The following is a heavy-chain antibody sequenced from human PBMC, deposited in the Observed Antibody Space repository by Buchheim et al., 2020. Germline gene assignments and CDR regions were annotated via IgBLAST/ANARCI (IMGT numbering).Heavy chain of an antibody. CDR3: AKDLVRGNYYDSSGYTH. CDR1: GFTFSSYA. J-gene: IGHJ4*02. D-gene: IGHD3-22*01. Sequence: EVQLLESGGGLVQPGGSLRLSCAASGFTFSSYAMSWVRQAPGKGLEWVSAISGSGGSTYYAASVKGRFTISRDHSKNTLYLQMNSLRAEDTAVYYCAKDLVRGNYYDSSGYTHWGQGTL. V-gene: IGHV3-23*01. CDR2: ISGSGGST.